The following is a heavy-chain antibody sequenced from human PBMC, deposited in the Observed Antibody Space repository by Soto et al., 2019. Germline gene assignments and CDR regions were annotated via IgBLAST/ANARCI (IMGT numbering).Heavy chain of an antibody. CDR2: INHSGST. Sequence: SETLSLTCAVYGGSFSGYYWSWIRQPPGKGLEWIGEINHSGSTNYNPSLKSRVTISVDTSKNQFSLKLSSVTAADTAVYYCARAARYYHGSGSYGIDYWGQGTLVTVYS. J-gene: IGHJ4*02. CDR1: GGSFSGYY. D-gene: IGHD3-10*01. CDR3: ARAARYYHGSGSYGIDY. V-gene: IGHV4-34*01.